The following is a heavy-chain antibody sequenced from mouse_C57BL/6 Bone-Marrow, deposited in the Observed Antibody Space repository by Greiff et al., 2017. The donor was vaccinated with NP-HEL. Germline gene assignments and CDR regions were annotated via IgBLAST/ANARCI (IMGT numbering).Heavy chain of an antibody. J-gene: IGHJ2*01. CDR3: ARDSSGYFDY. Sequence: EVQLVESGGGLVQPGGSLSLSCAASGFTFTDYYMSWVRQPPGKALEWLGFIRNKANGYTTEYSASVKGRFTISRDNSQSILYLQMNALRAEDSATYYCARDSSGYFDYWGQGTTLTVSS. D-gene: IGHD3-2*02. V-gene: IGHV7-3*01. CDR1: GFTFTDYY. CDR2: IRNKANGYTT.